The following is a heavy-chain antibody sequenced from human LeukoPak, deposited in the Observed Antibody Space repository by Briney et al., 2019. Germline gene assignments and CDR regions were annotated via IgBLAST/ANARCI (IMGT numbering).Heavy chain of an antibody. CDR2: ISSSSSYI. Sequence: PGGSLRLSCAASGFTFSSYSMNWARQAPGKGLEWVSSISSSSSYIYYADSVKGRFTISRDNAKNSLYLQMNSLRAEDTAVYYCAREAVAGYCGNWFDPWGQGTLVTVSS. CDR3: AREAVAGYCGNWFDP. CDR1: GFTFSSYS. J-gene: IGHJ5*02. V-gene: IGHV3-21*01. D-gene: IGHD6-19*01.